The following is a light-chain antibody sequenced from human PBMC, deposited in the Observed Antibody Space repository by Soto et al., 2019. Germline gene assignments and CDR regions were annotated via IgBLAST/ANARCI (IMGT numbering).Light chain of an antibody. V-gene: IGLV1-47*01. CDR2: KND. Sequence: QSVVSQPPSASGTPGQRVTVSCSGRSSNIGRNFVYWYQQFPGTAPKLLIFKNDQLPSGVPDRFSGSKSGTSASLAISGLRSEDEADYYCATWDASLSGGVFGGGTKLTVL. CDR1: SSNIGRNF. CDR3: ATWDASLSGGV. J-gene: IGLJ3*02.